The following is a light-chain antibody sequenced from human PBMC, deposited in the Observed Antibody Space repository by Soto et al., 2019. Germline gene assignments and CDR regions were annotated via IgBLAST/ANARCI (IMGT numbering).Light chain of an antibody. J-gene: IGLJ1*01. Sequence: QSVLTQPASVSGSPGQSITISCTGTSSDVGGYNYVSWYQQHPGKAPKLVIYEVSGRPSGVSNRFSGSKSGNTASLTISGLQAEDEADYYCSSYSSTTTLGVFGTGTKLTVL. CDR2: EVS. V-gene: IGLV2-14*01. CDR3: SSYSSTTTLGV. CDR1: SSDVGGYNY.